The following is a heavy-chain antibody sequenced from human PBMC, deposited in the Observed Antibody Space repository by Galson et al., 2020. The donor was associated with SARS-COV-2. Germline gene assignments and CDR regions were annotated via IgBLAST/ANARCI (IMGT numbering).Heavy chain of an antibody. Sequence: ASVQVSCRASRYTFTDYYMHWVRQAPGQGLEWIGWINPNRCGTNYAQKFQGRVTMTRDMSTSTAYMELSRLRSDDTAVYYCARDQGGGGYRLGFDYWGQGTLVTVSS. V-gene: IGHV1-2*02. D-gene: IGHD1-26*01. CDR1: RYTFTDYY. CDR3: ARDQGGGGYRLGFDY. CDR2: INPNRCGT. J-gene: IGHJ4*02.